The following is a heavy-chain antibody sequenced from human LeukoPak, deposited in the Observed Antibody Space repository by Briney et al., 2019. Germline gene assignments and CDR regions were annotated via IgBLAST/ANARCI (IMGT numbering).Heavy chain of an antibody. CDR1: GFSLSTSGVG. J-gene: IGHJ4*02. Sequence: ESGPTLVNPTQTLTLTCSFSGFSLSTSGVGVGWIRQPPGKALEWLALIYWDDDKRYSPSLKSRITITKDTSRNQVVLTMTNMDPVDTATYYCAHRLAGRHFDYWGQGTLVPVSS. D-gene: IGHD6-19*01. CDR3: AHRLAGRHFDY. CDR2: IYWDDDK. V-gene: IGHV2-5*02.